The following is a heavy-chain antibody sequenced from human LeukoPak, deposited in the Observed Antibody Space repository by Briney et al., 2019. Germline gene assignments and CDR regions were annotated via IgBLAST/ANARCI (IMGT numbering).Heavy chain of an antibody. J-gene: IGHJ4*02. CDR2: ISAYNGNT. V-gene: IGHV1-18*01. CDR1: GYTFTSYG. D-gene: IGHD6-13*01. Sequence: GASVKVSCKASGYTFTSYGISWVRQAPGQGLEWMGWISAYNGNTNYAQNFRGRVTMTTDTSTSTAYMELRSLRSDDTAVYYCARSSIIAAAGPYYFDYWGQGTLVTVSS. CDR3: ARSSIIAAAGPYYFDY.